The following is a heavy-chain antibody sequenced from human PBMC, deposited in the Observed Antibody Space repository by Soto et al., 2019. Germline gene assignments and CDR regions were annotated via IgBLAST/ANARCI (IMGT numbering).Heavy chain of an antibody. J-gene: IGHJ4*02. V-gene: IGHV5-51*01. CDR2: IYPGNSNT. CDR3: ARPSDVGLASSFDY. CDR1: GYSFTKYW. Sequence: GASLKISCKGSGYSFTKYWIGWERQMPGTGLEWMGIIYPGNSNTRYSPSFQGQVTMSADKSISTAYLQWSSLRASDTAIYYCARPSDVGLASSFDYWGQGSQVTVSS.